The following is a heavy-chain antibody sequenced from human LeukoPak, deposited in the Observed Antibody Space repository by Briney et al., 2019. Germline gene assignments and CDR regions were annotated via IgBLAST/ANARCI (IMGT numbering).Heavy chain of an antibody. J-gene: IGHJ4*02. CDR2: ISYDGSNK. CDR3: AKDITMVREIDFDY. V-gene: IGHV3-30-3*01. Sequence: GGSLRLSCAASGFTFSSYAMHWVRQAPGKGLEWVAVISYDGSNKYYADSVKGRFTISRDNSKSTLYLQMNSLRAEDTAVYYCAKDITMVREIDFDYWGQGTLVTVSS. CDR1: GFTFSSYA. D-gene: IGHD3-10*01.